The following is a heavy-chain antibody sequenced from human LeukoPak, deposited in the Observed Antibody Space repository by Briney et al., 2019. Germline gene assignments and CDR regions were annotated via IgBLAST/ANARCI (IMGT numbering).Heavy chain of an antibody. CDR1: GFTFSSYR. CDR2: ISSSSSYI. Sequence: GGSLRLSCAASGFTFSSYRMNWVRQAPGRGLEWVSSISSSSSYIYYADSVKGRFTISRDNAKNSQYLQMNSLRAEDTAVYYCARDGAYSSFDYWGQGTLVAVSS. CDR3: ARDGAYSSFDY. V-gene: IGHV3-21*01. J-gene: IGHJ4*02. D-gene: IGHD4-11*01.